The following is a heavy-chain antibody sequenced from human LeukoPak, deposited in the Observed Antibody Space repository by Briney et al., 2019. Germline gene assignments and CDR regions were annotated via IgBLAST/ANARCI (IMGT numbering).Heavy chain of an antibody. Sequence: GRSLRLSCVVSGFTFSSYWMHWVRQIPGEGLVWVSRINGDGSSTNYADSAKGRFTISRDNAKNTLYPQLNSLRADDMALYYCVRDGKTWNWGQGTLVTVSS. J-gene: IGHJ4*02. V-gene: IGHV3-74*01. D-gene: IGHD1-1*01. CDR3: VRDGKTWN. CDR1: GFTFSSYW. CDR2: INGDGSST.